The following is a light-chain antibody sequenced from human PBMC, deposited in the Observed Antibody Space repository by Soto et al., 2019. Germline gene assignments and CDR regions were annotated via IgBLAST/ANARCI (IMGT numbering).Light chain of an antibody. CDR1: SSNIGSNT. CDR2: SNN. J-gene: IGLJ7*01. Sequence: QSMLTQPPSASGTPGQRVTISCSGSSSNIGSNTVNWYQQLPGTAPKVLIYSNNQRPSGVPDRFSGSKSGTSASLAISGLQSEDEADYYCAAWDDSLNGPIFGGGTQLTVL. CDR3: AAWDDSLNGPI. V-gene: IGLV1-44*01.